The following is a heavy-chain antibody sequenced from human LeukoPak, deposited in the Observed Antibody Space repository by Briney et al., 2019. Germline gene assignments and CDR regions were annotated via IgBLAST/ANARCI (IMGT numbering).Heavy chain of an antibody. CDR3: ARDGWFGEFPRLLDY. J-gene: IGHJ4*02. D-gene: IGHD3-10*01. V-gene: IGHV4-34*01. Sequence: SETLSLTCAVYGGSFSGYYWSWIRQPPGKGLEWIGEINHSGSTNYNPSLKSRVTISVDTSKNQFSLKLSSVTAADTAVYYCARDGWFGEFPRLLDYWGRGTLVTVSS. CDR1: GGSFSGYY. CDR2: INHSGST.